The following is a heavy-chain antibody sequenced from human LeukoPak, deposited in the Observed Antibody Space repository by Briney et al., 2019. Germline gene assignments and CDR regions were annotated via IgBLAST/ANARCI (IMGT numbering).Heavy chain of an antibody. Sequence: GESLKISCQGSGYIFTRNWIGWVRQMPGKGLEWMGIIYPGDSDTRYSPSFQGQVTISADKSISTAYLQWSSLKASDTAMYYCARRYCSSTSCYYFDYWGQGTLVTVSS. CDR2: IYPGDSDT. V-gene: IGHV5-51*01. J-gene: IGHJ4*02. D-gene: IGHD2-2*01. CDR3: ARRYCSSTSCYYFDY. CDR1: GYIFTRNW.